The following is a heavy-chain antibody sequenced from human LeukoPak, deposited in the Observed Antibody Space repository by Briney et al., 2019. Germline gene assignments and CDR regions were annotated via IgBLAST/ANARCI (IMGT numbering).Heavy chain of an antibody. CDR2: IYYSGST. J-gene: IGHJ3*02. D-gene: IGHD4-17*01. Sequence: SETLSLTCTVSGGSISSYYWSWIRQPPGKGLEWIGYIYYSGSTNYNPSLKSRVTISVDTSKNQFSLKLSSVTAADTAVYYCARERGGYDYGDSGGAFDIWGQGTMVTVSS. CDR1: GGSISSYY. V-gene: IGHV4-59*01. CDR3: ARERGGYDYGDSGGAFDI.